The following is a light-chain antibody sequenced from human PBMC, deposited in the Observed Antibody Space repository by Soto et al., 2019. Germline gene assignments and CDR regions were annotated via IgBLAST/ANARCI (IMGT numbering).Light chain of an antibody. CDR3: SSYTTRGTLV. CDR2: EVT. J-gene: IGLJ3*02. CDR1: TSDIGAYNY. Sequence: SALTQPASVSGSPGQSITISCTGTTSDIGAYNYVSWYQHNPGNAPKLMIYEVTIRPSGVSSRFSGSKSGSTASLTITGLQSDDEADYYCSSYTTRGTLVFGGGTKVTVL. V-gene: IGLV2-14*01.